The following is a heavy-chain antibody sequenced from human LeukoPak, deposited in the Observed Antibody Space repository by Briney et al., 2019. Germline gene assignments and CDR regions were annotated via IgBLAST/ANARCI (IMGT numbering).Heavy chain of an antibody. D-gene: IGHD1-1*01. Sequence: PSEPLTLTCTVSGTSISSYYWSWLRQSPGKGLEWIGHIGNVHNRGISDYSASLKSRVTISLDTSKNQFSLKLNSVTAADTAVYYCARAGTWNDLDYWGQGTLVTVS. V-gene: IGHV4-59*01. J-gene: IGHJ4*02. CDR1: GTSISSYY. CDR3: ARAGTWNDLDY. CDR2: IGNVHNRGIS.